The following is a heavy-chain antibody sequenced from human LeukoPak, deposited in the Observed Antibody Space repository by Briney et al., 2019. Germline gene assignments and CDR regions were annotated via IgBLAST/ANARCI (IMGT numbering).Heavy chain of an antibody. CDR1: GFTFHSYA. CDR2: ISGSGSST. J-gene: IGHJ3*02. CDR3: AKVRLRFLTTPTEAFDI. Sequence: GGSLRLSCAASGFTFHSYAMSWVRQAPGKGLEWVSLISGSGSSTYYADSVKGRFTISRDNSKNTLYLQMNSLSAEDTAVYYCAKVRLRFLTTPTEAFDIWGQGTMVTVSS. D-gene: IGHD3-3*01. V-gene: IGHV3-23*01.